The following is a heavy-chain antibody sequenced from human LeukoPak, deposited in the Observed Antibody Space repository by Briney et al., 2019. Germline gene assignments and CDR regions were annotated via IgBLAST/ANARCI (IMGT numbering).Heavy chain of an antibody. CDR1: GFTFSTYN. J-gene: IGHJ4*02. V-gene: IGHV3-48*02. CDR3: ARERVIAAAGDGFDS. Sequence: GGSLRLSCAASGFTFSTYNMNWVRHAPGKGLEWVSYISSSSSTIYYADSVKGRFTVSRDNAKNSLYLQMNSLRDEDTALYYCARERVIAAAGDGFDSWGQGTLVTVSS. CDR2: ISSSSSTI. D-gene: IGHD2-21*01.